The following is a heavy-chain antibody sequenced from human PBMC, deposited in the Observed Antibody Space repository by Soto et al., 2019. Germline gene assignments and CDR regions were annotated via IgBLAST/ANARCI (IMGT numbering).Heavy chain of an antibody. J-gene: IGHJ4*02. CDR1: GFTFSSYA. CDR3: AKDYGSGSYYRVFDS. D-gene: IGHD3-10*01. CDR2: ISGSGGST. V-gene: IGHV3-23*01. Sequence: GGSVRLSCAASGFTFSSYAMRWVRQAPGKGLEWVSAISGSGGSTYYADSVKGRFTISRDNSKNTLYLQMNSLRAEDTAVYYCAKDYGSGSYYRVFDSWGQGTLVTVSS.